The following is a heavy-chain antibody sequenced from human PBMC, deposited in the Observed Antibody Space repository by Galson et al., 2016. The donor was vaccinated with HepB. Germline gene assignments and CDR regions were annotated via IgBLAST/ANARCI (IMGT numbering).Heavy chain of an antibody. J-gene: IGHJ6*02. CDR1: GNSLAELF. V-gene: IGHV1-24*01. Sequence: SVKVSCKVSGNSLAELFIHWVRLAPGKGLEWMGGFDPEDGETTYAQKFQGRVSMTEDTSTDTGYMELSSLRYDDTAVYYCATAGSYTAPSPYYYYYFGMDVWGRGTLVTVSS. D-gene: IGHD3-10*01. CDR2: FDPEDGET. CDR3: ATAGSYTAPSPYYYYYFGMDV.